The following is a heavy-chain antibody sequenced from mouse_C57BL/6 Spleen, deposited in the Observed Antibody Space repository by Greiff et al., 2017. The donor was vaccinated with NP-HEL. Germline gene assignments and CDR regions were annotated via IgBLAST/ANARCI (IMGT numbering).Heavy chain of an antibody. Sequence: QVHVQQSGPELVKPGASVKISCKASGYAFSSSWMNWVKQRPGKGLEWIGRIYPGDGDTNYNGKFKGKATLTADKSSSTAYMQLSSLTSEDSAVYFCAKDRMEGYDMDYWGQGTSVTVSS. CDR3: AKDRMEGYDMDY. D-gene: IGHD2-3*01. CDR2: IYPGDGDT. V-gene: IGHV1-82*01. CDR1: GYAFSSSW. J-gene: IGHJ4*01.